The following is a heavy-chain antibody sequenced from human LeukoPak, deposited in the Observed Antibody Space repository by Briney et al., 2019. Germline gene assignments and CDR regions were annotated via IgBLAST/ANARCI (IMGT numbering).Heavy chain of an antibody. CDR2: IWSDGITK. D-gene: IGHD3-22*01. Sequence: PGRSLSLSCGASGLPFSIYGMNWVRQAPGKGLEWVAVIWSDGITKYYADSVRGRCTISRDNAKNSLYLQMNSLRAEDTAVYYCARDCPPIPRHTMSPGLHFDYWGQGTLVTVSS. V-gene: IGHV3-33*01. J-gene: IGHJ4*02. CDR1: GLPFSIYG. CDR3: ARDCPPIPRHTMSPGLHFDY.